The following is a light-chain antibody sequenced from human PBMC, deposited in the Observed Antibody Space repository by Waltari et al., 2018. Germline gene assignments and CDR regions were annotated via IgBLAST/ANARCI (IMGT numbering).Light chain of an antibody. J-gene: IGKJ1*01. CDR1: QSVLYSSNNKNY. CDR3: QQYLSTPPT. V-gene: IGKV4-1*01. Sequence: DIVMTQSPDSLAVSLGERATIHCKSSQSVLYSSNNKNYLAWYQQKTGQPPKLLIYWASTRESGVPDRFSGSGSGTDFTLTISSLQAEDVAVYYCQQYLSTPPTFGQGTKVEIK. CDR2: WAS.